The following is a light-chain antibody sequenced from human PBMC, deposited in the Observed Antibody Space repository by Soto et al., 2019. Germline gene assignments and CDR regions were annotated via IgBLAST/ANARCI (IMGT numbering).Light chain of an antibody. CDR1: QSVAGN. V-gene: IGKV3-15*01. J-gene: IGKJ4*01. CDR3: QQYNNWPLT. CDR2: GAS. Sequence: EIVMTQSPATLSVSPGERATLSCRASQSVAGNLAWYQQKPGQAPRLLMYGASTRATGIPASFSGSGSGTEFTLTISSLQSEDFGVYYCQQYNNWPLTFGGGTKVEFK.